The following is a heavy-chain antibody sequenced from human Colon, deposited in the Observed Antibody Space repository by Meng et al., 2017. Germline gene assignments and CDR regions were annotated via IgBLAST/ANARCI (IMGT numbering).Heavy chain of an antibody. CDR1: GLSIGTTGDY. Sequence: QVRLQDSGPGLVKPSQTLSLTCNVSGLSIGTTGDYWTWIRQRPGKGLEWIGKIFYTGTAHYNPSLKTRAAMSVDRSKNQFSLKLSSVTAADTAVYYCARADCTAGICYQFDNWGQGTLVTVSS. CDR2: IFYTGTA. CDR3: ARADCTAGICYQFDN. J-gene: IGHJ4*02. V-gene: IGHV4-31*03. D-gene: IGHD2-8*02.